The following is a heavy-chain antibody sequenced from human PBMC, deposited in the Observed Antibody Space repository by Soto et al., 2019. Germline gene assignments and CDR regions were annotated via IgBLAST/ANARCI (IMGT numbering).Heavy chain of an antibody. CDR2: INAGNGNT. Sequence: ASVKVSCKASGYAFRNYPIHWVRQAPGQRLEWMGWINAGNGNTKYSQKFQGRVTITRDTSASTAYMELSSLRSEDTAVYYCASSYYYDSSGYSSLYYYYGMDVWGQGTTVTVSS. J-gene: IGHJ6*02. V-gene: IGHV1-3*01. CDR3: ASSYYYDSSGYSSLYYYYGMDV. D-gene: IGHD3-22*01. CDR1: GYAFRNYP.